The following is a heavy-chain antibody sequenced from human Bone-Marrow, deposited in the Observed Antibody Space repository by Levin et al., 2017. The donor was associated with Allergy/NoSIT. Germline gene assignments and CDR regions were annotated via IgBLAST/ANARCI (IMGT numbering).Heavy chain of an antibody. CDR3: TSGECSGGSCYFNDAFHI. J-gene: IGHJ3*02. Sequence: GESLKISCAASGFTFSGSAMHWVRQASGKGLEWVGRIRSNPNNYATSYAASVYGRFIISRDDSENTAYLQMNSLKTEDTAIYYCTSGECSGGSCYFNDAFHIWGQGTMVTVSS. CDR2: IRSNPNNYAT. D-gene: IGHD2-15*01. V-gene: IGHV3-73*01. CDR1: GFTFSGSA.